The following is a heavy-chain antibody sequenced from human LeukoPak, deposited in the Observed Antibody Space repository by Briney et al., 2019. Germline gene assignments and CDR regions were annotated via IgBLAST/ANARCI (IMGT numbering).Heavy chain of an antibody. V-gene: IGHV3-7*01. CDR2: INPAGSET. CDR1: GFSFSAYW. J-gene: IGHJ4*02. CDR3: ARFGYVAAVDV. D-gene: IGHD2-15*01. Sequence: GGSLRLSCAASGFSFSAYWMTWFRQAPVTGLNWLANINPAGSETYYVDPVKGRFSISRDNAKNLVYLQMNSLRAEDTAVYHCARFGYVAAVDVWGQGTPVTVSS.